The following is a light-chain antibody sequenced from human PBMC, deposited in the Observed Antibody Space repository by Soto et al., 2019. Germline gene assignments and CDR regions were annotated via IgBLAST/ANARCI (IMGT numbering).Light chain of an antibody. CDR2: DVS. V-gene: IGLV2-14*01. J-gene: IGLJ2*01. CDR3: SSYTSSSTPVV. CDR1: SSDVGGYNY. Sequence: QSVLTQPASVSGSPGQSITISCTGTSSDVGGYNYVSWYQQHPGKAPKLMIYDVSIRPSGVSNRFSGSKSGNTASLTISGLQAEDEADYYGSSYTSSSTPVVFGGGTKLTVL.